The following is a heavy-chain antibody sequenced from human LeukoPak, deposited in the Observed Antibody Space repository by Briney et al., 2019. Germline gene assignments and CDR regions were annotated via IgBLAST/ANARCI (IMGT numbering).Heavy chain of an antibody. CDR1: GFTFSSYG. D-gene: IGHD2-21*02. J-gene: IGHJ4*02. Sequence: PGGSLRLSCAASGFTFSSYGMHWVHQAPGKGLEWVAVISYDGSNKYYADSVKGRFTISRDNSKNTLYLQMNSLRAEDTAVYYCAKGPTPLLYLDYWGQGTLVTVSS. V-gene: IGHV3-30*18. CDR3: AKGPTPLLYLDY. CDR2: ISYDGSNK.